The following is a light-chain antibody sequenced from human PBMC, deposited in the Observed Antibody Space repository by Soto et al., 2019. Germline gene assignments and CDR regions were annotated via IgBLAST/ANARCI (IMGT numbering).Light chain of an antibody. J-gene: IGKJ5*01. V-gene: IGKV3-15*01. CDR2: GTS. CDR3: QQYGSSRTST. Sequence: EIVMTQSPASLSVSPGESVTLSCRASQSVARNLACYQQKPAQAPRLXIYGTSTRANGVPDRFSGSGSGTDFTLTISRLEPEDFAVYYCQQYGSSRTSTFGQGTRLEIK. CDR1: QSVARN.